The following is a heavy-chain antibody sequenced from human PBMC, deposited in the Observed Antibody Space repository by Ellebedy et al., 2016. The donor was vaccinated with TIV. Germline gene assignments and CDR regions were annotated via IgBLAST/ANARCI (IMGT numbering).Heavy chain of an antibody. J-gene: IGHJ2*01. V-gene: IGHV4-59*08. Sequence: SETLSLTCIVSGGSITSDYWSWIRQPPGKGLEWIGNIYGSGSTNYNPSLNHRVTISVDTSKYQFSLKLTSVTATDTAVYYCARLDTSGSYWFFDLWGRGTLVTVSS. CDR3: ARLDTSGSYWFFDL. D-gene: IGHD5-18*01. CDR2: IYGSGST. CDR1: GGSITSDY.